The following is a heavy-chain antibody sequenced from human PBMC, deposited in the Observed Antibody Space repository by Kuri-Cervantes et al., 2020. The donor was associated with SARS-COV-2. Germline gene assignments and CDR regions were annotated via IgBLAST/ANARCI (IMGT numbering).Heavy chain of an antibody. V-gene: IGHV3-23*01. D-gene: IGHD2-2*01. Sequence: GESLKIPCAASGFTFSSYAMSWVRQAPGKGLEWVSAISGSGGSTYYADSVKGRFTISRDNSKNTLYLQMNSLRAEDTAVYYCAKDIKSQPPHDAFDIWGQGTMVTVSS. CDR1: GFTFSSYA. CDR2: ISGSGGST. J-gene: IGHJ3*02. CDR3: AKDIKSQPPHDAFDI.